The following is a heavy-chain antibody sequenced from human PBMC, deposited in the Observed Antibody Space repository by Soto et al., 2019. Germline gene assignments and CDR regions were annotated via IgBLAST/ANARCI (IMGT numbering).Heavy chain of an antibody. CDR2: ISHSGGT. D-gene: IGHD1-1*01. CDR1: GGSISSGGYS. J-gene: IGHJ4*02. CDR3: ASKPYSWNTWMVY. V-gene: IGHV4-30-2*01. Sequence: PSETLSLTCAVSGGSISSGGYSWSWIRQPPGKGLEWIGYISHSGGTYYNPSLKSRVTISVDRSNNHFSLKLNSVTAADTAVYYCASKPYSWNTWMVYWGPGILVTVSS.